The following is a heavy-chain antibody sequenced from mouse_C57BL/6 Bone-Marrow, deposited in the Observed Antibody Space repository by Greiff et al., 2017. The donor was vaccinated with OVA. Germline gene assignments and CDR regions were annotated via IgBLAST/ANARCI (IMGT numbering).Heavy chain of an antibody. CDR1: EYEFPSHD. CDR3: ARHSDLPYWYFDV. V-gene: IGHV5-2*01. Sequence: VHVKQSGGGLVQPGESLKLSCESNEYEFPSHDMSWVRKTPEKRLELVAAINSDGGSTYYPDTMERRFIISRDNTKKTLYLQMSSLRSEDTALYYCARHSDLPYWYFDVWGTGTTVTVSS. CDR2: INSDGGST. J-gene: IGHJ1*03.